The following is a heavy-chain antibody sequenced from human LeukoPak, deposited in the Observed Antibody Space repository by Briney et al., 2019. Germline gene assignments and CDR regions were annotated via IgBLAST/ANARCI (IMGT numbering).Heavy chain of an antibody. D-gene: IGHD6-6*01. J-gene: IGHJ5*02. CDR2: ISSSSSYI. CDR1: GFTLSSYS. CDR3: ARVGMAARTLYNWFDP. Sequence: GGSLRLSCAASGFTLSSYSMNWVRQAPGKGLEWVSFISSSSSYIHYADSVKGRFTISRDNAKNSLYLQMNSLRAEDTAVYYCARVGMAARTLYNWFDPWGQGTLVTVSS. V-gene: IGHV3-21*01.